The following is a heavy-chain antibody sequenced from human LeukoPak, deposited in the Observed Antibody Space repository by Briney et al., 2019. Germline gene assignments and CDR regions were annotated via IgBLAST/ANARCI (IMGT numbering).Heavy chain of an antibody. V-gene: IGHV4-4*02. Sequence: SGTLSLTCGVSGGSISGTNWWSWCRQPPGQGLEWIGEISLAGQTNYNPSLNGRVTMSLDKSSNQLSLHLTSVTAADTATYFCSRESGPFCPFGYWGQGTLVIVSS. CDR2: ISLAGQT. CDR1: GGSISGTNW. CDR3: SRESGPFCPFGY. D-gene: IGHD1-26*01. J-gene: IGHJ4*02.